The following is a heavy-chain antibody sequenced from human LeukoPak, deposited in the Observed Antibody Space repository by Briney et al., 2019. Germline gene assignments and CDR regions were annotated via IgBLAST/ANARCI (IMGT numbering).Heavy chain of an antibody. CDR2: ISGSGGST. CDR3: ARDKRSYGFDY. D-gene: IGHD3-16*01. J-gene: IGHJ4*02. CDR1: GFTFSTYA. V-gene: IGHV3-23*01. Sequence: GGSLRLSCAASGFTFSTYAMSWVRQAPGKGLEWVSLISGSGGSTYYADSVKGRFTISRDNGKNTLSLQMNSLRAEDTAVYYCARDKRSYGFDYWGQGTLVTVSS.